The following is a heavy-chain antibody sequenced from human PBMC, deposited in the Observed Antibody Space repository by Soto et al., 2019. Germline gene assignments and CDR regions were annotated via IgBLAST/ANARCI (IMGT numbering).Heavy chain of an antibody. CDR1: GFTFNSYG. CDR3: AKDRDYGGNSDWYFDL. J-gene: IGHJ2*01. Sequence: QVQLVESGGGVVQPGRSLRLSCAASGFTFNSYGMHWVRQAPGKGLEWVAVISYDGSNKYYADSVKGRFTISRDNSKNTLYLQMNSLRAEDTAVYYCAKDRDYGGNSDWYFDLWGRGTLVTVSS. CDR2: ISYDGSNK. D-gene: IGHD4-17*01. V-gene: IGHV3-30*18.